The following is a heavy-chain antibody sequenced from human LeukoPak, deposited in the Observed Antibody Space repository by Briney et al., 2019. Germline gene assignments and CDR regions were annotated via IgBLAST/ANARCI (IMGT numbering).Heavy chain of an antibody. D-gene: IGHD4-23*01. Sequence: GGSLRLSCAASGFTFSYAWMNWVRQAPGKGLEWVGHIKSKTDGETTDYAASVKGRFSISRDDSKNMVYLQLNSLIAADTAVYYCTTEPDYDDNSPFDSWGRGTLVTVSS. J-gene: IGHJ4*02. CDR3: TTEPDYDDNSPFDS. V-gene: IGHV3-15*01. CDR1: GFTFSYAW. CDR2: IKSKTDGETT.